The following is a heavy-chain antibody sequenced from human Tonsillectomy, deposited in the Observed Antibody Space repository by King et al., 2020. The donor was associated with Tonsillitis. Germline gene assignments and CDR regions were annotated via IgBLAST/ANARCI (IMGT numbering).Heavy chain of an antibody. J-gene: IGHJ4*02. D-gene: IGHD5-24*01. V-gene: IGHV4-59*01. CDR1: GGSISSYY. CDR2: IYYSGNT. CDR3: AGGGGWLPDS. Sequence: QLQESGPGLVKPSETLSLTCSVSGGSISSYYWNWIRQPPGKGLEWMGNIYYSGNTNYNPSLKSRVTISLDTSKNQFSLKLLSVTAADTAVYYCAGGGGWLPDSWGKGTLVTVSS.